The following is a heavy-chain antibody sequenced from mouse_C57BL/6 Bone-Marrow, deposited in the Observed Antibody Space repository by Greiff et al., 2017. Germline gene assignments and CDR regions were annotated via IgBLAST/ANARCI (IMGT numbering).Heavy chain of an antibody. CDR1: GYTFTDYY. J-gene: IGHJ4*01. V-gene: IGHV1-26*01. Sequence: EVQLQQSGPELVKPGASVKISCKASGYTFTDYYMNWVKQSHGKSLAWIGDINPKNGGTSYNQKFKGKATLTVDKSSSPAYMELSSLTSEDSAVYYCERDVYYVPYDNAVDYWGKGTSVTVSS. D-gene: IGHD2-3*01. CDR2: INPKNGGT. CDR3: ERDVYYVPYDNAVDY.